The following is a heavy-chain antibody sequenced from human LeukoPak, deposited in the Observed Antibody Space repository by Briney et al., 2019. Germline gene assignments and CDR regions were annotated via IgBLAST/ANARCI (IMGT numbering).Heavy chain of an antibody. CDR3: ASRMVATMLFDYYGMDV. Sequence: PGGSLRLSCTASGFTVSSNYMSWVRQAPGKGLEWVSVIFSGGGTYYADSVKGRFTISRDNSKNSLYLRTNSLRAEDTAVYYCASRMVATMLFDYYGMDVWGQGTTVTVSS. D-gene: IGHD5-12*01. CDR2: IFSGGGT. J-gene: IGHJ6*02. V-gene: IGHV3-66*01. CDR1: GFTVSSNY.